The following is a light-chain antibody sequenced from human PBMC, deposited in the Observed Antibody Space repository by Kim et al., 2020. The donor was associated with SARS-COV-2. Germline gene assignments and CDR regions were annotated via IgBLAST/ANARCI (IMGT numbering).Light chain of an antibody. CDR3: LQRHDWPLT. CDR1: QSITSD. Sequence: LSPGERAPLACRASQSITSDLGWYQHMPGQAPRLLIWDASNRATGTPARFSGSGSGTDFTLTITSLEREDFAVYYCLQRHDWPLTFGGGTKVDIK. V-gene: IGKV3-11*01. CDR2: DAS. J-gene: IGKJ4*01.